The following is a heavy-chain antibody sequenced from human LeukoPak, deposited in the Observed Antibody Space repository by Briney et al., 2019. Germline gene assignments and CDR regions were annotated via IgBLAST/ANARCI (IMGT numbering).Heavy chain of an antibody. CDR2: IKEDGSKK. CDR1: GFSFSTYW. CDR3: ARSYDSNNYYYFH. J-gene: IGHJ4*02. Sequence: TGGSLRLSCAASGFSFSTYWMNWVRQAPGKGLEWVANIKEDGSKKYYVASVMGRFTISRDNSKNTLYLQMNNLRAEDTALYYCARSYDSNNYYYFHWGQGSLVTVSP. D-gene: IGHD3-22*01. V-gene: IGHV3-7*04.